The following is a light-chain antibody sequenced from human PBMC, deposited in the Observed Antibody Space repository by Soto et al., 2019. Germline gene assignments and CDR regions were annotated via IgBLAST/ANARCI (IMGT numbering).Light chain of an antibody. Sequence: DIQMTQSPSSLSASVGDRVTITCRASQAISNYVAWFQQKPGKAPKSLIYAASSLRSGVPSKFSGSGSGTDFTLPISNLQPEDFATYYSQHYNASPITFGQGTRLEI. V-gene: IGKV1-16*02. CDR3: QHYNASPIT. CDR1: QAISNY. J-gene: IGKJ5*01. CDR2: AAS.